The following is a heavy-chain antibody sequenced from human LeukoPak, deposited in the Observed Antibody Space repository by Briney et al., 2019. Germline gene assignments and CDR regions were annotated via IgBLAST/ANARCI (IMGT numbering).Heavy chain of an antibody. V-gene: IGHV3-23*01. Sequence: GGSLRLSCAASGFIFSNYAMTWVRQAPGKGLEWISGIRSAVETTHYADSVKGRFIISRDDSKNALSLQLNSLRPEDTALYYCAKHFCTGLDCSLFDSWGQGTLVTVSS. J-gene: IGHJ4*02. CDR1: GFIFSNYA. D-gene: IGHD3/OR15-3a*01. CDR2: IRSAVETT. CDR3: AKHFCTGLDCSLFDS.